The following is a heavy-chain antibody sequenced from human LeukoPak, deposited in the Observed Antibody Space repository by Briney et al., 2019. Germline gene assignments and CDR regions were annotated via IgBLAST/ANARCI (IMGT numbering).Heavy chain of an antibody. CDR2: IYYSGST. CDR3: AREHRYYYDSSGYPGAFDI. CDR1: GGSISSYY. Sequence: KPSETLSLTCTVSGGSISSYYWSWIRQPPGKGLEWIGYIYYSGSTNYNPSLKSRVTISVDTSKNQFSLKLSSVTAADTAVYYCAREHRYYYDSSGYPGAFDIWGQGTMVTVSS. V-gene: IGHV4-59*01. D-gene: IGHD3-22*01. J-gene: IGHJ3*02.